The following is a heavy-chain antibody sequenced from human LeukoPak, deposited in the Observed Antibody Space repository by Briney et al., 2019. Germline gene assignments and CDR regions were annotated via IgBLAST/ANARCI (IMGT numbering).Heavy chain of an antibody. J-gene: IGHJ4*02. D-gene: IGHD2-15*01. CDR2: IYSGGST. V-gene: IGHV3-53*01. CDR3: VHPPEYGSGDFPFEH. CDR1: GFTVSSNY. Sequence: GGSLRLSCAASGFTVSSNYMTWVRQAPGKGLEWVSVIYSGGSTYYADSVKGRFTISRDNSKNTLFLQMNSLRAEDTAVYYCVHPPEYGSGDFPFEHWGQGALVTVAA.